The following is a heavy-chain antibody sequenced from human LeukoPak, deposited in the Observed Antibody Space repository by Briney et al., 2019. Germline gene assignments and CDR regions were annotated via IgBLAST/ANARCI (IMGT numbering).Heavy chain of an antibody. D-gene: IGHD2-8*02. CDR3: ATWWSRGGNY. Sequence: SSVKVSCKASGGTFSRYAISWVRQAPGQGLEWMGGIIPIFGTANYAQKFQGRVTITADEATSTAYMELSSLRSEDTAVYYCATWWSRGGNYWGQGTLVTVSS. CDR2: IIPIFGTA. J-gene: IGHJ4*02. V-gene: IGHV1-69*01. CDR1: GGTFSRYA.